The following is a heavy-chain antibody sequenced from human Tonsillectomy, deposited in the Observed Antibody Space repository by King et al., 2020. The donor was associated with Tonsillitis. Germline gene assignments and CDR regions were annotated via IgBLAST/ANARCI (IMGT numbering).Heavy chain of an antibody. CDR2: IYTSGST. CDR3: AREGYSSSPYYYHYYMDV. D-gene: IGHD6-6*01. V-gene: IGHV4-61*02. CDR1: GGSISSGSYY. Sequence: VQLQESGPGLVKPSQTLSLTCTVSGGSISSGSYYWSWIRQPAGKGLEWIGRIYTSGSTNYNPSLKSRVTVSVDTSKNQFPLKLSSMTAADTAVYYCAREGYSSSPYYYHYYMDVWGKGTTVTVSS. J-gene: IGHJ6*03.